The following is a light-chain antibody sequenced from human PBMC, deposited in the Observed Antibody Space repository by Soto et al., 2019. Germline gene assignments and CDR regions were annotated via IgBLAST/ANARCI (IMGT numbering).Light chain of an antibody. Sequence: AIQLTQSPSSLSASVGDRVTITCRASQGISSALAWYQQKPGTAPKLLIYDASSLESGVPSRFSGSGSGTDFTLTISSLQPEDSAVYYCQQFNTYRHTFGQGTRLDIK. CDR3: QQFNTYRHT. J-gene: IGKJ5*01. CDR1: QGISSA. CDR2: DAS. V-gene: IGKV1-13*02.